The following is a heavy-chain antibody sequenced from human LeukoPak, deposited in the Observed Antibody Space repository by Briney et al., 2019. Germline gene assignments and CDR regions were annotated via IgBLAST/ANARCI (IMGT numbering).Heavy chain of an antibody. V-gene: IGHV3-11*01. CDR1: GFTFSDYY. CDR2: ISSGSTI. CDR3: ARASAVALLDY. J-gene: IGHJ4*02. Sequence: GGSLRLSWAASGFTFSDYYMSWIRQAPGKGLEWVSYISSGSTIYYADSVKGRFTISRDNAKNSLYLQMNSLRAEDTAVYYCARASAVALLDYWGQGTLVTVSS. D-gene: IGHD6-19*01.